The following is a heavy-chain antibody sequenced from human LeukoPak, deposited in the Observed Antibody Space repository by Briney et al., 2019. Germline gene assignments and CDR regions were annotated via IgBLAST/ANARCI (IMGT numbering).Heavy chain of an antibody. CDR2: IIPIFGTA. J-gene: IGHJ3*02. Sequence: SVKVSCKASGGTFSSYAISWVRQAPGQGLEWMGGIIPIFGTANYAQKFQGKVTITADESTSTAYMELSSLRSEDTAVYYCARDRCSSTSCSLHDAFDIWGQGTMVTVSS. V-gene: IGHV1-69*13. CDR3: ARDRCSSTSCSLHDAFDI. D-gene: IGHD2-2*01. CDR1: GGTFSSYA.